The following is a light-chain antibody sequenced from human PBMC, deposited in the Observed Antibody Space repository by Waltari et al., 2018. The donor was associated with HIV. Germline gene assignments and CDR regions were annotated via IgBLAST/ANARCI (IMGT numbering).Light chain of an antibody. CDR1: SSNIGATA. CDR3: AAWDVSLNAYV. CDR2: STD. J-gene: IGLJ1*01. V-gene: IGLV1-44*01. Sequence: QSVLTQPPSASGTPGQRVTISCSGGSSNIGATAVKWYQQLPGMAPKLLIYSTDQRPSGVPDRFSGSKSDTSASLAISGLHSEDEADYYCAAWDVSLNAYVFGTGTTVTVL.